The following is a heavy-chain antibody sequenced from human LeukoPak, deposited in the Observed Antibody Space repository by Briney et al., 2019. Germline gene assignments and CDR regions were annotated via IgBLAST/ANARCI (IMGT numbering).Heavy chain of an antibody. CDR2: IFYTGST. CDR1: GASISSFY. CDR3: ARDRGYYDSSGYYPLAFDI. V-gene: IGHV4-59*01. J-gene: IGHJ4*02. D-gene: IGHD3-22*01. Sequence: SETLSLTCTVSGASISSFYWSWIRQPPGKGLEWIGYIFYTGSTHYNPSLKSRVTISVDTSKNQFSLKLSSVTAADTAVYYCARDRGYYDSSGYYPLAFDIWGQGTLVTVSS.